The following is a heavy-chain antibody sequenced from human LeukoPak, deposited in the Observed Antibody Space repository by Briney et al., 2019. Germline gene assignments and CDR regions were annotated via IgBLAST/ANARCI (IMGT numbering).Heavy chain of an antibody. CDR1: GGSISSYY. Sequence: SETLSLTCTVSGGSISSYYWSWIRQPPGKGLEWIGYIYYSGSTNYNPSLKSRVTISADTSKNQFSLKLSSVTAADTAVYYCARWDYGDYVGFDYWGQGTLVTVSS. CDR3: ARWDYGDYVGFDY. V-gene: IGHV4-59*01. J-gene: IGHJ4*02. CDR2: IYYSGST. D-gene: IGHD4-17*01.